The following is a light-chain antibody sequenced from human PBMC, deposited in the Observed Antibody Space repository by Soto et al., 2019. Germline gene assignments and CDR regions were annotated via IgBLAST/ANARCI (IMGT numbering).Light chain of an antibody. CDR2: GAS. Sequence: EIVLTQSPATLSLSPGERATLSCRASQSVSSYLAWYQQKPGQAPRLLIYGASNRATGIPARFSGSGSGTDFTLTISSLQPEDFATYYCQQIFGTRYSFGQGTKLEI. J-gene: IGKJ2*03. CDR3: QQIFGTRYS. CDR1: QSVSSY. V-gene: IGKV3-11*01.